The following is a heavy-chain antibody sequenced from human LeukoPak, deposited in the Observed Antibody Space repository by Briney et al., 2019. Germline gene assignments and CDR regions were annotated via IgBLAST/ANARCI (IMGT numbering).Heavy chain of an antibody. J-gene: IGHJ4*02. CDR1: GFTFSGYW. D-gene: IGHD5-24*01. CDR2: IKQDGSEK. CDR3: ARDGYMIVDY. V-gene: IGHV3-7*01. Sequence: PGGSLRLSCAATGFTFSGYWMSWVRQAPGKGLEWVANIKQDGSEKYYVDSMKGRFTISRDNAKNSLYLQMNSLRAEDTAVYYCARDGYMIVDYWGQGTLVTVSS.